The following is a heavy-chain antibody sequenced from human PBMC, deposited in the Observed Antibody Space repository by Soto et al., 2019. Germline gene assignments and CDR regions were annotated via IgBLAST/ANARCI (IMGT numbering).Heavy chain of an antibody. CDR2: ILPVFDST. D-gene: IGHD2-21*01. V-gene: IGHV1-69*13. J-gene: IGHJ4*02. CDR3: ARDPRNGDSQWNQHFDS. CDR1: GGSFNLTA. Sequence: QVQLVQSGAEVRRPGSSVKVSCKASGGSFNLTAISWVRQAPGQGLEWVGGILPVFDSTKYAEKFQGRVTITADASTVTTYLELRNLRSDDTGLYYCARDPRNGDSQWNQHFDSWGQGTVVTVSS.